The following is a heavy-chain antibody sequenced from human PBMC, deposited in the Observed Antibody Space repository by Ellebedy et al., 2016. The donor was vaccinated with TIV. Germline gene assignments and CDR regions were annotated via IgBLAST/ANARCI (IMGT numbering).Heavy chain of an antibody. V-gene: IGHV4-4*02. CDR3: TFGGISGWYPWSFDH. Sequence: MPGGSLRLSCTVSGASIISNTWWTWARQSPGKGLEWLGNIYHSGTSKFNPSLKSRVAMSVATSKNQFSLELSSVTAADTAVYYCTFGGISGWYPWSFDHWGQGTQVTVSS. D-gene: IGHD6-19*01. CDR2: IYHSGTS. CDR1: GASIISNTW. J-gene: IGHJ4*02.